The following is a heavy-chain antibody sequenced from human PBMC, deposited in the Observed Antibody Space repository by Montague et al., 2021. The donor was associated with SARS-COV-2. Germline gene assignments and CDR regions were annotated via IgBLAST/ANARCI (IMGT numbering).Heavy chain of an antibody. CDR3: ARDRSLRFEILIGPRHYYDGMDV. CDR2: IHYSGST. V-gene: IGHV4-39*07. Sequence: SETLSLTCTVSGGSISSSSCYWGWIRQPPGKGLEWIGSIHYSGSTYYNPSLKSRVTISVDTSKNQFSLKLSSVTAADTAVYYCARDRSLRFEILIGPRHYYDGMDVWGQGTTVTVSS. CDR1: GGSISSSSCY. J-gene: IGHJ6*02. D-gene: IGHD3-9*01.